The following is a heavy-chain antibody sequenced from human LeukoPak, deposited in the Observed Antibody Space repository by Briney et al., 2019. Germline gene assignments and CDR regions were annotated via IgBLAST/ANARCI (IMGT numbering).Heavy chain of an antibody. CDR3: ASYSSSWYYFDY. CDR2: IYYSGST. Sequence: PSETPSLTCTVSGGSVSSGSYYWSWIRQPPGKGLEWIGYIYYSGSTNYNPSLKSRVTISVDTSKNQFSLKLSSVTAADTAVYYCASYSSSWYYFDYWGQGTLVTVSS. D-gene: IGHD6-13*01. J-gene: IGHJ4*02. CDR1: GGSVSSGSYY. V-gene: IGHV4-61*01.